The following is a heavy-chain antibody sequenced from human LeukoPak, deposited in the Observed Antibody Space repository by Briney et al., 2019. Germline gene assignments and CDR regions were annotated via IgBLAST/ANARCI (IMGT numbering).Heavy chain of an antibody. CDR1: GGSISSYY. V-gene: IGHV4-4*09. D-gene: IGHD2-2*01. CDR2: IYTSGST. J-gene: IGHJ4*02. Sequence: PSETLSLTCTVSGGSISSYYWSWIRQPPGKGLEWIGYIYTSGSTNYNPPLKSRVTISVDTSKNQFSLKLSSVTAADTAVYYCARHGYQPYYFDYWGQGTLVTVSS. CDR3: ARHGYQPYYFDY.